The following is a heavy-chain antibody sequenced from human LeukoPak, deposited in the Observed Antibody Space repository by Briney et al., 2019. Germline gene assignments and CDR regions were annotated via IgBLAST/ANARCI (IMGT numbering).Heavy chain of an antibody. CDR3: ASFDSSGNWFDP. D-gene: IGHD3-22*01. V-gene: IGHV4-59*01. CDR2: IYYSGST. J-gene: IGHJ5*02. Sequence: GYIYYSGSTNYNPSLKSRVTISVDTSKSQFSLKLSSVTAADTAVYYCASFDSSGNWFDPWGQGTLVTVSS.